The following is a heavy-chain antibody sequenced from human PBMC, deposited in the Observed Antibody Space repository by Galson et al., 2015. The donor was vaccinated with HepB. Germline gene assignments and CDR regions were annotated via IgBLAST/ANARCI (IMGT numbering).Heavy chain of an antibody. V-gene: IGHV4-59*08. CDR2: IHYSGST. J-gene: IGHJ6*04. CDR3: ARRGRELNMDV. D-gene: IGHD3-10*01. Sequence: SLTCTVSGGSINTYYWSWIRQPPGKGLEWIGFIHYSGSTNYAPSLKGRVTMSVDTSKNQFSLKVNSVTAADAAVYFCARRGRELNMDVCGKGPWSPSRQ. CDR1: GGSINTYY.